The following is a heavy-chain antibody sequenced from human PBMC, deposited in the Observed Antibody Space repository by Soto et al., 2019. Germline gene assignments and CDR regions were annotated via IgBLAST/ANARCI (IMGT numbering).Heavy chain of an antibody. CDR1: GYSFTSYW. CDR2: IYPGDSDT. CDR3: ARHGEGGGYCSGGSCYDYYYYYMDV. J-gene: IGHJ6*03. Sequence: LGESLKISCKGSGYSFTSYWIGWVRQMPGKGLEWMGIIYPGDSDTRYSPSFQGQVTISADKSISTAYLQWSSLKASDTAMYYCARHGEGGGYCSGGSCYDYYYYYMDVWGKGTTVTVSS. V-gene: IGHV5-51*01. D-gene: IGHD2-15*01.